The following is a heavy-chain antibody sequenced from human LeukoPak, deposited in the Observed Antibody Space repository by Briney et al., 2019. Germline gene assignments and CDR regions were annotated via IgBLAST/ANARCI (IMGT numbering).Heavy chain of an antibody. CDR3: TTEIRDAFDI. CDR1: GFTFTNAW. V-gene: IGHV3-15*07. D-gene: IGHD4-17*01. Sequence: GGSLRLSCTASGFTFTNAWMNWVRQAPGKGLEWVGRIKSKIDGGTTDYAAPVKGRFTISRDDSKNTLYLQMNSLKTEDTAVYYCTTEIRDAFDIWGQGTMVTVSS. CDR2: IKSKIDGGTT. J-gene: IGHJ3*02.